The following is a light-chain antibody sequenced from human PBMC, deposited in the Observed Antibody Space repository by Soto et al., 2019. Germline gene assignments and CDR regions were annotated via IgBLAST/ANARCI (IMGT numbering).Light chain of an antibody. J-gene: IGKJ4*01. CDR3: QPYNCYSPT. CDR2: DAS. CDR1: QIISSW. V-gene: IGKV1-5*01. Sequence: IQMTQSPSTLSASVGDRVTITCRASQIISSWLAWYQQKPGKAPKLLIYDASSLESGVPSRFSGSGSETEFTLTISSLQPDDFATYYDQPYNCYSPTLGGGTKVDI.